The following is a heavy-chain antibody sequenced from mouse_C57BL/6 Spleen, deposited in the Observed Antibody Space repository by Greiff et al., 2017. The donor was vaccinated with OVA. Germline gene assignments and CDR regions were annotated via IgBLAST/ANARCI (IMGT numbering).Heavy chain of an antibody. CDR1: GFTFSDYG. V-gene: IGHV5-17*01. Sequence: DVMLVESGGGLVKPGGSLKLSCAASGFTFSDYGMHWVRQAPEKGLEWVAYISSGSSTIYYADTVKGRFTISRDNAKNTLFLQMTSLRSEDTAMYYCARPYGSSPYYAMDYWGQGTSVTVSS. CDR2: ISSGSSTI. CDR3: ARPYGSSPYYAMDY. J-gene: IGHJ4*01. D-gene: IGHD1-1*01.